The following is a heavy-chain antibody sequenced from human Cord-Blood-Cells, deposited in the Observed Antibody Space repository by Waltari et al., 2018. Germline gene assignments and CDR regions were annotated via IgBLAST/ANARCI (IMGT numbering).Heavy chain of an antibody. CDR2: IIPIFGTA. CDR1: GGTFSSYA. J-gene: IGHJ4*02. Sequence: QVQLVQSGAEVKKPGSSVKVSCKASGGTFSSYAIRWLRQAPGQGLEWMGGIIPIFGTANYAQKFKGRVTITADESTSTAYMELSSLRSEDTAVYYCARTAVDGSGSYYFDYWGQGTLVTVSS. V-gene: IGHV1-69*01. D-gene: IGHD3-10*01. CDR3: ARTAVDGSGSYYFDY.